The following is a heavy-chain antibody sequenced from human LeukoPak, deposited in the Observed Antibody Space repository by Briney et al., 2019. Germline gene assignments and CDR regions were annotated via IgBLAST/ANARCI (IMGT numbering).Heavy chain of an antibody. CDR3: ARDSEILTGYYPSYFDY. CDR2: ISYDGSNK. D-gene: IGHD3-9*01. J-gene: IGHJ4*02. V-gene: IGHV3-30*04. CDR1: GFTFSSYA. Sequence: PGRSLRLSCAASGFTFSSYALHWVRQAPGKGLEWVAVISYDGSNKYYVDSVKGRFTISRDNSKNTLYLQMNSLRAEDTAVYYCARDSEILTGYYPSYFDYWGQGTLVTVSS.